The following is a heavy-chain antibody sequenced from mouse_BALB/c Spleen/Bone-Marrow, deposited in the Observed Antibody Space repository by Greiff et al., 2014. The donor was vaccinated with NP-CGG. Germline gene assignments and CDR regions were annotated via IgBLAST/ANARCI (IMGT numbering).Heavy chain of an antibody. V-gene: IGHV1-9*01. J-gene: IGHJ4*01. D-gene: IGHD2-10*01. CDR2: ILPGSGST. CDR3: ARAYYVNYDAMDY. Sequence: VQLVESGAELMKPGASMKISCKATGYTFSSYWIEWVKQRPGHGLEWIGEILPGSGSTNYNERFKGKATFTADTSSNTAYMQLSSLTSEDSAVYYCARAYYVNYDAMDYWGHGTSVTVSS. CDR1: GYTFSSYW.